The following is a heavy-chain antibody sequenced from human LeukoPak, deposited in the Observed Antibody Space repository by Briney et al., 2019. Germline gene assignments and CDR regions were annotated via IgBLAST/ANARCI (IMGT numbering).Heavy chain of an antibody. CDR2: INPNRGGT. J-gene: IGHJ4*02. Sequence: GASVKVSCKASGYTFTCYYMHWVRQAPGQGLEWMGWINPNRGGTNYAQKFQGRVTMTRDTSISTAYMELSRLRSDDTAVYYCARSGTSGYYDDVDYWGQGTLVTVSS. D-gene: IGHD3-22*01. V-gene: IGHV1-2*02. CDR3: ARSGTSGYYDDVDY. CDR1: GYTFTCYY.